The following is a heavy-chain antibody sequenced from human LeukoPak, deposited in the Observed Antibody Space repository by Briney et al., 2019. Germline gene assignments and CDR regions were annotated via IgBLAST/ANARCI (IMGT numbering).Heavy chain of an antibody. CDR3: ASNYYGSGSYLGDPWFDP. D-gene: IGHD3-10*01. CDR2: IYYSGST. CDR1: GGSISSGDYY. J-gene: IGHJ5*02. Sequence: SQTLSLTCTVSGGSISSGDYYWSWIRQPPGKGLEWIGYIYYSGSTYYNPSLKSRVAISVDTSKNQFSLKLSSVTAADTAVYYCASNYYGSGSYLGDPWFDPWGQGTLVTVSS. V-gene: IGHV4-30-4*01.